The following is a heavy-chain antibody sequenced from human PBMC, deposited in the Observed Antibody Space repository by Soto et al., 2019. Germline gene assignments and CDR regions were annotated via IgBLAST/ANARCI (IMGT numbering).Heavy chain of an antibody. Sequence: QVQLVESGGGVVQPGRSLRLSCAASGFTFSSYGMHWVRQAPGKGLEWVAVIWYDGSNKYYADSVKGRFTISRDNSKNTLYLQMNSLRAEDTAVYYCARDLSSGWYGGAEEHYYYYGMDVWGQGTTVTVSS. CDR3: ARDLSSGWYGGAEEHYYYYGMDV. D-gene: IGHD6-19*01. CDR1: GFTFSSYG. J-gene: IGHJ6*02. CDR2: IWYDGSNK. V-gene: IGHV3-33*01.